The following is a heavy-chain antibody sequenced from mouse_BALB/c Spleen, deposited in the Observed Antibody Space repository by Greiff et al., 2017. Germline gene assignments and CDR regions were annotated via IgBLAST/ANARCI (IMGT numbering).Heavy chain of an antibody. CDR3: SWDGDY. CDR2: IDPANGNT. D-gene: IGHD4-1*01. J-gene: IGHJ2*01. Sequence: EVQLVESGAELVKPGASVKLSCTASGFNIKDTYMHWVKQRPEQGLEWIGRIDPANGNTKYDPKFQGKATITADTSSNTAYLQLSSLTSEDTAVYYCSWDGDYWGQGTTLTVSS. CDR1: GFNIKDTY. V-gene: IGHV14-3*02.